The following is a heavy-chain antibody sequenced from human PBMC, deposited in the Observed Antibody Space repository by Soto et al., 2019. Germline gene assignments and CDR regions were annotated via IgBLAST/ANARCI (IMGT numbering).Heavy chain of an antibody. CDR1: GFSFSSYE. J-gene: IGHJ3*02. CDR2: ISSSGNTI. CDR3: AAYNTSRHAAFDI. Sequence: QAGGSLRLSCAASGFSFSSYEMNWVRQAPGKGLEWVSYISSSGNTIYYTDSVKGRFTISRDNAKNSLYLQMNSLRAEDTAVYYCAAYNTSRHAAFDIWGRGTLDTVSS. V-gene: IGHV3-48*03. D-gene: IGHD1-20*01.